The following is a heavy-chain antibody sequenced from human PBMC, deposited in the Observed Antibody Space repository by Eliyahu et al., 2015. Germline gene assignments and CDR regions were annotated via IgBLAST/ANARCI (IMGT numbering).Heavy chain of an antibody. CDR1: DFXFNRYP. V-gene: IGHV3-21*06. D-gene: IGHD3-10*01. CDR3: ARAQTYGSGSYYPTWFDP. J-gene: IGHJ5*02. CDR2: ISGSGDYI. Sequence: EVQVLESGGGLVKPGGSLRLSCVGSDFXFNRYPMNWLRQAPGKGLEWVSSISGSGDYIHYAESVKGRFTISRDNANNSMFLQMNNLRADDTAVYYCARAQTYGSGSYYPTWFDPWGQGTLVTVSS.